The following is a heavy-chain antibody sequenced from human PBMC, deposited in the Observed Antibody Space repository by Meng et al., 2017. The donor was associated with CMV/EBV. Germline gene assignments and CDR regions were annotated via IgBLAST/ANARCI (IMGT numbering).Heavy chain of an antibody. Sequence: SETLSLTCAVYGGSFSGYDWTWIRQSPGKGLEWIGEINHRGSTNYNPSLKSRLTISLDTSKNQFSLKLSSVTAADTAVYYCARDLWVPATPLSRAYYYGMDVWGQGTTVTVSS. D-gene: IGHD2-2*01. CDR1: GGSFSGYD. CDR2: INHRGST. V-gene: IGHV4-34*01. J-gene: IGHJ6*02. CDR3: ARDLWVPATPLSRAYYYGMDV.